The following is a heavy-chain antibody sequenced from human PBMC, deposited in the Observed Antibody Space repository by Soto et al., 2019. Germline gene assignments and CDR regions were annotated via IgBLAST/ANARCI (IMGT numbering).Heavy chain of an antibody. V-gene: IGHV4-59*01. D-gene: IGHD2-15*01. CDR3: AREYCSGGSCYALDPGAFDI. CDR1: GGSISSYY. J-gene: IGHJ3*02. CDR2: IYYSGST. Sequence: QVQLQESGPGLVKPSETLSLTCTVSGGSISSYYWSWIRQPPGKGLEWIGYIYYSGSTNYNPSLKSRVTISVDTSKNQSSLKLSSVTAADTAVYYCAREYCSGGSCYALDPGAFDIWGQGTMVTVSS.